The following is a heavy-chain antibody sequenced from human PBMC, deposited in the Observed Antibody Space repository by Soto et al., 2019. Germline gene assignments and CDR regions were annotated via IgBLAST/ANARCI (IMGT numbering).Heavy chain of an antibody. CDR2: IRSKAYGGTT. CDR1: GFTFGDYA. Sequence: GGSLRLSCTASGFTFGDYAMSWFRQAPGKGLEWVGFIRSKAYGGTTEYAATVKGRFTISRDDSKSIAYLQMNSLKTEDTAVYYCTRGPGGNFIFDAFDIWGQGTMVTVSS. V-gene: IGHV3-49*03. CDR3: TRGPGGNFIFDAFDI. D-gene: IGHD2-21*02. J-gene: IGHJ3*02.